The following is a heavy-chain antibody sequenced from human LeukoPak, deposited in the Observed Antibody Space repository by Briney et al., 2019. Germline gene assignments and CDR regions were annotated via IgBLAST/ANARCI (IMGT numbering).Heavy chain of an antibody. D-gene: IGHD2-15*01. V-gene: IGHV3-48*04. CDR2: ISSSSSTI. CDR3: ARGVVAAPLDAFDI. CDR1: GFTFSSYR. J-gene: IGHJ3*02. Sequence: GGSLRLSCAASGFTFSSYRMIWVRQTPGKGLEWVSSISSSSSTINYADSMRGRFTISRDNVKNSLYLQMNSLRAEDTAVYYCARGVVAAPLDAFDIWGQGTMVTVSS.